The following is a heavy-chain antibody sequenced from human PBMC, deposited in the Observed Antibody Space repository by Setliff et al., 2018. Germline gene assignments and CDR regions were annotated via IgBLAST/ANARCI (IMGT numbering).Heavy chain of an antibody. V-gene: IGHV4-38-2*01. CDR2: IYYSGST. J-gene: IGHJ3*02. Sequence: SETLSLTCAVSGYSISSSYYWGWIRQPPGKGLEWIGSIYYSGSTYYNPSLKSRVTMSVDTSKNQFSLKLSSVTAADTAVYYCARKGISALSGAFDMWGQGTMVTVSS. D-gene: IGHD1-26*01. CDR1: GYSISSSYY. CDR3: ARKGISALSGAFDM.